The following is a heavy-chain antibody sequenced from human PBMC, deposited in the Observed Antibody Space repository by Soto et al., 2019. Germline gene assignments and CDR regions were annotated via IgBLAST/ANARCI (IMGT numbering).Heavy chain of an antibody. CDR1: RFTFSSYA. D-gene: IGHD3-3*01. CDR2: ISGSGGST. J-gene: IGHJ6*02. Sequence: EVQLLESGGGLVQPGGSLRLSCATSRFTFSSYAMSWVRQTPGKGLEWVSAISGSGGSTYYADSVKGRFTISRDNSKNTLYLQMNSLRVEDTAVYSCAKGALEGFSTHYGMDVWGQGTTVTVSS. CDR3: AKGALEGFSTHYGMDV. V-gene: IGHV3-23*01.